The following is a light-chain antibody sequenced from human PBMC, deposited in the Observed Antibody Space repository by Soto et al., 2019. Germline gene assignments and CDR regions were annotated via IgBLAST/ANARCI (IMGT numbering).Light chain of an antibody. J-gene: IGLJ2*01. Sequence: SYELTKPPSVSVSPGQTASITCSGNKLGNKYACWYQQKPGQSPVLVIYQDTKRPSGIPERFSGSNSGNTATLTISGTQAMEEADYYCQAWDSSTLVFGGGTKLTVL. V-gene: IGLV3-1*01. CDR2: QDT. CDR1: KLGNKY. CDR3: QAWDSSTLV.